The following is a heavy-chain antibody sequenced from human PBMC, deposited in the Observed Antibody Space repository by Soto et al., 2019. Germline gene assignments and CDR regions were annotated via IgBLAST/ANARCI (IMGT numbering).Heavy chain of an antibody. Sequence: GASVKVSCKASGYTFTSYAMHWVRQAPGQRLEWMGWINAGNGNTKYSQKIQGRVTITKDTSASTAYMELSSLRSEDTSSYYCARDLYDFWSGSPQNWFDPWGQGTLVTVSS. CDR2: INAGNGNT. CDR1: GYTFTSYA. V-gene: IGHV1-3*01. CDR3: ARDLYDFWSGSPQNWFDP. J-gene: IGHJ5*02. D-gene: IGHD3-3*01.